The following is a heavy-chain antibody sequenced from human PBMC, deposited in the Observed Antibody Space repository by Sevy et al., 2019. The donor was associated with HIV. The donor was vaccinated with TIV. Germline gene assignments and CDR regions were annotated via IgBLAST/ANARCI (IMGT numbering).Heavy chain of an antibody. CDR2: IIPIFGTA. J-gene: IGHJ3*02. CDR3: VRAETIFGPPGAFDI. D-gene: IGHD3-3*01. CDR1: GGTFSSYA. Sequence: ASVKVSCKASGGTFSSYAISWVRQAPGQGLEWMGGIIPIFGTANYAQKFQGRVTITADESTSTAYMELSSLRSEDTAVYYCVRAETIFGPPGAFDIWGQGTMVTVSS. V-gene: IGHV1-69*13.